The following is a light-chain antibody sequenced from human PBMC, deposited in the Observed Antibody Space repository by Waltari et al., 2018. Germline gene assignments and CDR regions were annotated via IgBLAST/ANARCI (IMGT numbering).Light chain of an antibody. CDR2: EGS. J-gene: IGLJ2*01. Sequence: QSALTQPASVSGSPGQSITISCTGTSSDVGSYNLVSWYQQHPGKAPKLMIYEGSKRPSGVSNRFAGSKSGNPAFLTISGLQAEDEADYYCCSYAGSSIVVFGGGTKLTVL. CDR1: SSDVGSYNL. CDR3: CSYAGSSIVV. V-gene: IGLV2-23*01.